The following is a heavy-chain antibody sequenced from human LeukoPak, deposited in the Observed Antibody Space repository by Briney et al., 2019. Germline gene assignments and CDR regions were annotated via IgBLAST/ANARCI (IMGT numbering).Heavy chain of an antibody. J-gene: IGHJ4*02. D-gene: IGHD3-22*01. Sequence: SETLSLTCTVSGGSISSGGYYWSWIRQHPGKGLEWIGYIYYSGSTYYNPSLKSRVTISVDTSKNQFSLKLSSVTAADTAVYYCAREGYYDSSGYSDYWGQGTLVTVSS. CDR3: AREGYYDSSGYSDY. V-gene: IGHV4-31*03. CDR1: GGSISSGGYY. CDR2: IYYSGST.